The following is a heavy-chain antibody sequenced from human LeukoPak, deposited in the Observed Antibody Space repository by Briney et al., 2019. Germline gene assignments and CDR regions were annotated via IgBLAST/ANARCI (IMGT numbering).Heavy chain of an antibody. CDR1: GGSFSGYY. Sequence: SETLSLTCAVYGGSFSGYYWSWIRQPPGKGLEWIGSIFFGGSTYYNPSLKSRVTISVDTSKNQFYLKLSSVTAADTALYYCARPKVYYYYMDVWGKGTTVTVSS. V-gene: IGHV4-34*12. CDR2: IFFGGST. J-gene: IGHJ6*03. CDR3: ARPKVYYYYMDV.